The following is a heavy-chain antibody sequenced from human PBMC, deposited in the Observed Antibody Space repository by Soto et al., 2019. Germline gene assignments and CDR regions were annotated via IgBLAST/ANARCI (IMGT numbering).Heavy chain of an antibody. J-gene: IGHJ3*02. CDR1: GFTFTSSA. CDR3: AAPLGYCSGGSCYGAFDI. Sequence: ASVKVSCKASGFTFTSSAMQWVRQARGQRLEWIGWIVVGSGNTNYAQKFQERVTITRDMSTSTAYMELSSLRSEDTAVYYCAAPLGYCSGGSCYGAFDIWSQGTMVTVSS. V-gene: IGHV1-58*02. D-gene: IGHD2-15*01. CDR2: IVVGSGNT.